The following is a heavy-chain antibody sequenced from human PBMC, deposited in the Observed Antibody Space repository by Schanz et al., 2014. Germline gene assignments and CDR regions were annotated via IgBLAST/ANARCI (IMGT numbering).Heavy chain of an antibody. CDR2: ISHSGGSK. Sequence: QEQLVESGGGLVKPGGSLRLSCAASGFTLSDYYMSWIRQAPGKGLEWVSSISHSGGSKYYADSVKDRFTVSRDNSKNTVYLQMNSLSADDTAVFYCAKGMGYCSGGTCYDYYYYGLDVWGQGTTVTVSS. D-gene: IGHD2-15*01. J-gene: IGHJ6*02. V-gene: IGHV3-11*01. CDR3: AKGMGYCSGGTCYDYYYYGLDV. CDR1: GFTLSDYY.